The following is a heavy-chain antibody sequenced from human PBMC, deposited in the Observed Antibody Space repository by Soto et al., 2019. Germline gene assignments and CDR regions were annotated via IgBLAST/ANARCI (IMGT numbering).Heavy chain of an antibody. CDR3: ARGWELPQDF. CDR1: GYPFTTYA. V-gene: IGHV1-3*01. CDR2: IHAGTGNT. Sequence: QVQLVQSGAEVKKPGASVKVSCKASGYPFTTYAMHWVRQAPGQRLAWMGWIHAGTGNTKYSQKFQDRVTITRDTSARTADMELSRLRSEDTAVYYCARGWELPQDFWGQGNLVTVSS. D-gene: IGHD1-26*01. J-gene: IGHJ4*02.